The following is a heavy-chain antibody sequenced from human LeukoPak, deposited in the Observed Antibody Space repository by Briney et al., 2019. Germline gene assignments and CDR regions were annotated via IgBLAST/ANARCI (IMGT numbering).Heavy chain of an antibody. CDR1: GYTFTSYG. CDR3: ARDGGVGYCSGGSCYSVFDY. Sequence: ASVKVSCKASGYTFTSYGISWVRQAPGQGLEWMGWISAYNGNTNYAQKLQGRVTMTTDTSTSTAYMELRSLRSDDTAVYYCARDGGVGYCSGGSCYSVFDYWGQGTLVTVSS. V-gene: IGHV1-18*01. CDR2: ISAYNGNT. J-gene: IGHJ4*02. D-gene: IGHD2-15*01.